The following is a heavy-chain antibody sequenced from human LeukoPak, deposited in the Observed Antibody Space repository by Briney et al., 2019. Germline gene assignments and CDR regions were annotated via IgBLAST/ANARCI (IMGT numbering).Heavy chain of an antibody. CDR3: ARGTSVLLDAFDI. J-gene: IGHJ3*02. V-gene: IGHV3-21*01. D-gene: IGHD1-7*01. CDR1: GFTFSSYS. Sequence: GGSPRLSCAASGFTFSSYSMNWVRQAPGKGLEWVSSISSSSSYIYYADSVKGRFTISRDNAKNSLYLQMNSLRAEDTAVYYCARGTSVLLDAFDIWGQGTMITVSS. CDR2: ISSSSSYI.